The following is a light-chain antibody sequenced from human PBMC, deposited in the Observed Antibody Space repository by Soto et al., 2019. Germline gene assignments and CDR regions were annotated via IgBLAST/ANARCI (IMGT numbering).Light chain of an antibody. V-gene: IGKV3-11*01. CDR2: DAS. CDR1: QSVSSY. J-gene: IGKJ4*01. CDR3: QQRSNWPPLT. Sequence: EIVLTQSPATLSLSPGERATLSCRASQSVSSYLAWYQQKPGRAPRLLIYDASNRATGIPARFSGSGSGTDFTLTISSLEPEDFAFYYCQQRSNWPPLTFGGGTKVEIK.